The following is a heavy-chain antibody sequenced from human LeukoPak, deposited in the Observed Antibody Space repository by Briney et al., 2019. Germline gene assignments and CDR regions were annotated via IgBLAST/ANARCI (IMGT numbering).Heavy chain of an antibody. CDR3: ARDNRSGYSNYYFDY. J-gene: IGHJ4*02. Sequence: SETLSLTCTVSGDSINNYYWSWIRQPAGKGLEWIGRIYTSGSTNYNPSLKSRVTMSVDTSKNQFSLKLSSVTAADTAVYYCARDNRSGYSNYYFDYWGQGTLVTASS. CDR1: GDSINNYY. V-gene: IGHV4-4*07. D-gene: IGHD4-11*01. CDR2: IYTSGST.